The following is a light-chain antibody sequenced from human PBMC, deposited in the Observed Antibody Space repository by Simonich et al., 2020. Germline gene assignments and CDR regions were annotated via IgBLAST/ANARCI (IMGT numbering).Light chain of an antibody. CDR1: SSDVGSYNL. CDR2: EGS. J-gene: IGLJ2*01. Sequence: QSALTQPASVSGSPGQSITISCTGTSSDVGSYNLVSWYQQHPGKAPKILIYEGSKRPSGVSNRVSGSKSGNTASLTISGLQAEDEADYYCCSYAGSSTSVVFGGGTKLTVL. V-gene: IGLV2-23*01. CDR3: CSYAGSSTSVV.